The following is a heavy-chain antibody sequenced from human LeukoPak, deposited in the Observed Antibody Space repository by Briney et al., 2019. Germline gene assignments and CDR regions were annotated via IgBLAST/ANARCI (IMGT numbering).Heavy chain of an antibody. D-gene: IGHD3-10*01. V-gene: IGHV1-46*01. CDR2: ISPNGGST. J-gene: IGHJ4*02. CDR1: GYAFTTYY. CDR3: ARDITVTDHDIGY. Sequence: ASVKVSCTASGYAFTTYYIHWLRQAPGQGPEWMGIISPNGGSTSYAQKFQGRVTMARDTSTGTVYMELSSLKSEDTAVYYCARDITVTDHDIGYWGQGTLVTVSS.